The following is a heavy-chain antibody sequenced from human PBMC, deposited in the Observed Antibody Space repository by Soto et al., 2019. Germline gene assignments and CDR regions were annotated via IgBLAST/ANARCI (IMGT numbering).Heavy chain of an antibody. Sequence: EVQLLESGGDFKQPGGSLRLSCEGSGFNFSNYALNWVRQAPGKRLEWVSVISGNSGTTYYAASVKGRFTISRDNSKTTLYRQMNSLRADDTAVYYCAKGRAITVFGVITPFDSWGQGTLVTVSS. CDR2: ISGNSGTT. J-gene: IGHJ4*02. CDR1: GFNFSNYA. CDR3: AKGRAITVFGVITPFDS. V-gene: IGHV3-23*01. D-gene: IGHD3-3*01.